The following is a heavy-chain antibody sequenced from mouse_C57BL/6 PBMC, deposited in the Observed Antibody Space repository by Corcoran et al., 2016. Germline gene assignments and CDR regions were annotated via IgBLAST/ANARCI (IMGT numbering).Heavy chain of an antibody. CDR3: ARSYYSNLIAY. CDR1: GYTFTDYY. CDR2: INPNNGGT. Sequence: EVQLQQSGPELVKPGASVKISCKASGYTFTDYYMNWVKQSHGKSLEWIGDINPNNGGTSYNQKFKGKATLTVDKSSSTAYMELRSLTSEDSAVYYCARSYYSNLIAYWGQGTLVTVSA. V-gene: IGHV1-26*01. D-gene: IGHD2-5*01. J-gene: IGHJ3*01.